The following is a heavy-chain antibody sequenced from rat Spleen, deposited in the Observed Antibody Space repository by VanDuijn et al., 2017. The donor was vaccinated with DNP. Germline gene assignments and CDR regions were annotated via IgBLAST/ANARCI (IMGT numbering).Heavy chain of an antibody. Sequence: VQLQESGPGLVKPSQSLSLTCSVTGYSITSSYRWNWIRKFPGNKLEWMGFINTAGSTNYNTSLKNRISITRDTSKNQFFLQVKSVITEDTATYYCARSRVNVYYGLSPFDYWGQGVMVTVSS. CDR3: ARSRVNVYYGLSPFDY. CDR1: GYSITSSYR. CDR2: INTAGST. V-gene: IGHV3-3*01. D-gene: IGHD1-6*01. J-gene: IGHJ2*01.